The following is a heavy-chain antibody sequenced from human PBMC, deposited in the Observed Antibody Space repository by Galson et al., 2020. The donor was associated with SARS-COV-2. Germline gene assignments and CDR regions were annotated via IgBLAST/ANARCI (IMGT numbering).Heavy chain of an antibody. V-gene: IGHV4-61*02. Sequence: SETLSLTCTVSGGSISSGSYYWRWIRQPAGKGLEWIGRIYTSGRTTYNPSLKSRVTISVDTSKNQFSLKLSSVTAADTAVYYCARAPAVDTAMVRYYYGMDVWGQGTTVTVSS. J-gene: IGHJ6*02. CDR2: IYTSGRT. CDR3: ARAPAVDTAMVRYYYGMDV. D-gene: IGHD5-18*01. CDR1: GGSISSGSYY.